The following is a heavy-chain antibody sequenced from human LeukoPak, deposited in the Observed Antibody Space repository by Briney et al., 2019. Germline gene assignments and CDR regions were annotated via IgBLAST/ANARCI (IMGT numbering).Heavy chain of an antibody. CDR3: ATYRGRGSPFDF. V-gene: IGHV3-23*01. Sequence: GGSLRLSCAASGFTFSSYAMSWVRQAPGKGLEWVSAISYTGGSTYYADSVKGRFTISRDNSKNTVYLQMNSLRAEDTAVYFCATYRGRGSPFDFWGQGTQVTVSS. CDR2: ISYTGGST. CDR1: GFTFSSYA. D-gene: IGHD3-10*01. J-gene: IGHJ4*02.